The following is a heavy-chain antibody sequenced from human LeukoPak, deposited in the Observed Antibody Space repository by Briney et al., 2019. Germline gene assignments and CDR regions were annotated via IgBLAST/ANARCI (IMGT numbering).Heavy chain of an antibody. CDR3: ANALRGYCSSTSCYTGNWFDP. CDR2: ISGSGGST. J-gene: IGHJ5*02. D-gene: IGHD2-2*02. CDR1: GFTFSSYA. Sequence: PGGSLRLSCAASGFTFSSYAMSWVRQAPGKGLEWVSAISGSGGSTYYADSVKGRFTISRDNSKNTLYLQMNSLRAEDTAVYYCANALRGYCSSTSCYTGNWFDPGAREPWSPSPQ. V-gene: IGHV3-23*01.